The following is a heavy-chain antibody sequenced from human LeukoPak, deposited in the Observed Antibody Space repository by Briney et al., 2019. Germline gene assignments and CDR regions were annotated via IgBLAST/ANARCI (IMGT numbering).Heavy chain of an antibody. CDR2: FYTSGST. CDR1: GGSISSYY. CDR3: SIQKWFGEFLSDY. V-gene: IGHV4-4*07. J-gene: IGHJ4*02. D-gene: IGHD3-10*01. Sequence: PSETLSLTCTVSGGSISSYYWSWIRQPAGKGLEWIGRFYTSGSTNYNPSLQSRVTISVDTSKNQFSLKLSSVTAADTAVYYCSIQKWFGEFLSDYWGQGIQVTVSS.